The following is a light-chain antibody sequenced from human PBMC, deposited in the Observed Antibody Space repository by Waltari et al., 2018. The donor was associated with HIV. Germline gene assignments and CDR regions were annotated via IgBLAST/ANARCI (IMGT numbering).Light chain of an antibody. J-gene: IGLJ2*01. CDR2: GNS. V-gene: IGLV1-40*01. CDR3: QSYDSSLSGGDVV. Sequence: QSVLTPPPSVSGAPGQRVTIYCPGSSPNSGAGYDVHGYQHLPGTAPKCLIYGNSNRPSGVPDRFSGSKSGTAASLAITGLQAEDEADYYCQSYDSSLSGGDVVFGGGTKLTVL. CDR1: SPNSGAGYD.